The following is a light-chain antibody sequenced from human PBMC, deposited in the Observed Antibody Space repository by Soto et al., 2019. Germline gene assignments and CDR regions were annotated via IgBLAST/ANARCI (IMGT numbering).Light chain of an antibody. CDR2: DAS. J-gene: IGKJ1*01. Sequence: DSQMTHSPSTLSASVGDRGTIACLASQSISSWLAWYQQKPGKAPKLLIYDASSLESGVPSRFSGSGSGTEFTLTISSLQPDDFATYYCQQYNSYSRTFGQGTKVDIK. V-gene: IGKV1-5*01. CDR1: QSISSW. CDR3: QQYNSYSRT.